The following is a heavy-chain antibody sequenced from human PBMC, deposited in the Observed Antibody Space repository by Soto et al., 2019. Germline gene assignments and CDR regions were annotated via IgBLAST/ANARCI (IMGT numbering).Heavy chain of an antibody. CDR3: AGDKSSSGKQPHYYYGMDV. CDR2: ISAYNGTT. J-gene: IGHJ6*02. Sequence: SAKLYCKTSRYTFRSYGISWVRQAPRQGLEWMRWISAYNGTTNYAQKHQGRGTMNTDTSTSTAYMELRSLRSDDTAVYYCAGDKSSSGKQPHYYYGMDVWGQGTTVTVSS. V-gene: IGHV1-18*01. CDR1: RYTFRSYG. D-gene: IGHD3-10*01.